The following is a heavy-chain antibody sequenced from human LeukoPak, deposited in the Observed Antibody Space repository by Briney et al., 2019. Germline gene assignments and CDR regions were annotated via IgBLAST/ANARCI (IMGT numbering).Heavy chain of an antibody. CDR1: GGSISSY. CDR3: VSGGSYLTK. Sequence: SETLSLTCTVSGGSISSYWSWIRQSPGKGLEWIGYIYFSGTTNYNPSLKSRLTKSIDRSRNQFSLKLSSVTAADTAIYYCVSGGSYLTKWGQGTLVTVSS. J-gene: IGHJ4*02. CDR2: IYFSGTT. V-gene: IGHV4-59*01. D-gene: IGHD3-10*01.